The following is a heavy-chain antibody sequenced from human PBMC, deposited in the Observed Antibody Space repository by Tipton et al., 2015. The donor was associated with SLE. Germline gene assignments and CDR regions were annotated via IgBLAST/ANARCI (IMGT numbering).Heavy chain of an antibody. J-gene: IGHJ4*02. D-gene: IGHD3-16*01. CDR3: AKGSRERGSPYFDY. V-gene: IGHV3-66*01. CDR2: IYSGGST. Sequence: SLRLSCAASGFTVSSNYMSWVRQAPGKGLEWVSVIYSGGSTYYTDSVKGRLPISRDNSNNTRYLQMNSLRAEDAAVYYCAKGSRERGSPYFDYWGQATLVTVSS. CDR1: GFTVSSNY.